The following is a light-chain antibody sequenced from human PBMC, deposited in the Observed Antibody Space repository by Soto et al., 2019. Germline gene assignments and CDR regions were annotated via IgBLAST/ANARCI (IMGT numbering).Light chain of an antibody. Sequence: QSVLTQPISVSGSPGQSIAIPCTGNGNDIGAYDYVSWYQQHPGKAPRLLIHGVRNRPPGISSRFSGFKSGLTASLTISGLQAEDEADYYCSSFTTGRLYVFGPGTKVTVL. CDR1: GNDIGAYDY. J-gene: IGLJ1*01. CDR3: SSFTTGRLYV. CDR2: GVR. V-gene: IGLV2-14*01.